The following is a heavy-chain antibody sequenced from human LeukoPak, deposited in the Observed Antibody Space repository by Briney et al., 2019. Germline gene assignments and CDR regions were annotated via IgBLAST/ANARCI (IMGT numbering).Heavy chain of an antibody. V-gene: IGHV3-21*01. Sequence: GGSLRLSCAASGFTFSSYSMNWVRQAPGKGLEWVSSISSSSSYIYYADSVKGRFTISRDNSKNTLYLQMNSLRAEDTAVYYCAKDSSSSWFGGDSKWGQGTLVTVSS. D-gene: IGHD6-13*01. J-gene: IGHJ4*02. CDR1: GFTFSSYS. CDR3: AKDSSSSWFGGDSK. CDR2: ISSSSSYI.